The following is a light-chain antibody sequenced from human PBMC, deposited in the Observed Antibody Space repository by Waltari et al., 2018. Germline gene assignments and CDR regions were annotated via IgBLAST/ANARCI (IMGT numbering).Light chain of an antibody. Sequence: QSALTQPASVSGSPGQSITISCTGTSSDVGGYNYVSWYQQHPGKAPKPMIYDVSNRPSGVSNRFSGSKSGNTASLTISGLQAEDEADYYCSSYTSSNNVVFGGGTKLTVL. J-gene: IGLJ2*01. V-gene: IGLV2-14*03. CDR3: SSYTSSNNVV. CDR1: SSDVGGYNY. CDR2: DVS.